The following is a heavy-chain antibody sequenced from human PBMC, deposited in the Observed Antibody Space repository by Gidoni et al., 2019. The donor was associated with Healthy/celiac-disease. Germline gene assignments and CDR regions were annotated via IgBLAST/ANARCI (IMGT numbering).Heavy chain of an antibody. CDR2: INSDGSST. D-gene: IGHD2-15*01. CDR1: GFTFSSYW. CDR3: ARVVEGGYYYGMDV. J-gene: IGHJ6*02. Sequence: EVQLVESGGGLVQPGGSLRLPCSPSGFTFSSYWLHCVRQAPGKGLVWVSRINSDGSSTSYADSVKGRFTISRDNAKNTLYLQMNSLRAEDTAVYYCARVVEGGYYYGMDVWGQGTTVTVSS. V-gene: IGHV3-74*01.